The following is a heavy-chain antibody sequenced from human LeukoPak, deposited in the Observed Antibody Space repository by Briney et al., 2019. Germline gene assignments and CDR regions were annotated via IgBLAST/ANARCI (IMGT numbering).Heavy chain of an antibody. V-gene: IGHV3-23*01. D-gene: IGHD6-6*01. J-gene: IGHJ4*02. CDR2: ISGSGGST. CDR3: ARLSIAARPTDY. CDR1: GGSISSSSYY. Sequence: ETLSLTCAVSGGSISSSSYYWGWVRQAPGKGLEWVSAISGSGGSTYYADSVKGRFTISRDNSKNTLYLQMNSLRAEDTAVYYCARLSIAARPTDYWGQGTLVTVSS.